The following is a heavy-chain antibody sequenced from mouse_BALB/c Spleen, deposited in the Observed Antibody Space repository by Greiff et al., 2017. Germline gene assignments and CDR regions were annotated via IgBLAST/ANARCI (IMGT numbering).Heavy chain of an antibody. CDR3: ARQLGLLSYAMDY. Sequence: VKVVESGAELARPGASVKLSCKASGYTFTSYWMQWVKQRPGQGLEWIGAIYPGDGDTRYTQKFKGKATLTADKSSSTAYMQLSSLASEDSAVYYCARQLGLLSYAMDYWGQGTSVTVSS. V-gene: IGHV1-87*01. D-gene: IGHD3-2*01. CDR1: GYTFTSYW. J-gene: IGHJ4*01. CDR2: IYPGDGDT.